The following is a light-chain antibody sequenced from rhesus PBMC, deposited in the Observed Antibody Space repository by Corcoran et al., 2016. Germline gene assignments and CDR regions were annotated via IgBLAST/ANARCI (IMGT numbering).Light chain of an antibody. Sequence: DIQMTQSPSSLSASVGDTVTITSRASQSISSWLDWYQQKPGKAPKLLVEKASSLQSGVPSRCSGRGSGPEVTPTISSLQPGAVASYSCLQGYNSPPLTFGEGTKVELK. CDR1: QSISSW. CDR3: LQGYNSPPLT. J-gene: IGKJ4*01. V-gene: IGKV1-22*01. CDR2: KAS.